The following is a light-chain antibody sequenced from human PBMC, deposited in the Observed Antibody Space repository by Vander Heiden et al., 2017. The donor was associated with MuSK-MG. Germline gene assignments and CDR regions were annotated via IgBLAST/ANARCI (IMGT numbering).Light chain of an antibody. Sequence: HSPLTQVPSGPVPLGQSTPISCTGTIDDIGAYNHVSWYQQHPGKAPKVLIYLVYDGPSGVSNRFSVAQSGNTAFLTSSGLQAEDEANYYCSSYSKTATLVFGGGTKVTVL. V-gene: IGLV2-14*03. J-gene: IGLJ2*01. CDR3: SSYSKTATLV. CDR1: IDDIGAYNH. CDR2: LVY.